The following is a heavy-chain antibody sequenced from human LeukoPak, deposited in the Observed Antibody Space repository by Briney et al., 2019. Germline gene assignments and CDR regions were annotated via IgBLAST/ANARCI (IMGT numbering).Heavy chain of an antibody. CDR2: TYYRSKWYN. CDR1: GDSVSSNSAA. CDR3: ARAKYSSSWYPDAGVDY. J-gene: IGHJ4*02. Sequence: SQTLSLTCAISGDSVSSNSAAWNWIRQSPSRGLEWLGRTYYRSKWYNDYTVSVKSRITINPDTSKNQFSLQLNSVTPEDTAVYYCARAKYSSSWYPDAGVDYWGQGTLVTVSS. V-gene: IGHV6-1*01. D-gene: IGHD6-13*01.